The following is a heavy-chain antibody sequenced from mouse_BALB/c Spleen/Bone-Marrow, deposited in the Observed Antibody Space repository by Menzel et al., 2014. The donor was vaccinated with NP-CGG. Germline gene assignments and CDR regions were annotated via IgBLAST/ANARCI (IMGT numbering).Heavy chain of an antibody. Sequence: VQLQESGPELVKPEASVRISCKASGYTFTNYYIHWVKQRPGQGLEWIGWIYPGNVNTKYNEKFKDKATLTADKSSSTAYMQFSSLTSEDSAVYFCARFSSGYQAWFAYWGQGTLVTVSA. CDR1: GYTFTNYY. V-gene: IGHV1S56*01. CDR2: IYPGNVNT. D-gene: IGHD3-1*01. CDR3: ARFSSGYQAWFAY. J-gene: IGHJ3*01.